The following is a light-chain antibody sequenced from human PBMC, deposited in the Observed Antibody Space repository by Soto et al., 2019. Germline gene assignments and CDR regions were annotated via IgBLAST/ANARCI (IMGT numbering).Light chain of an antibody. V-gene: IGLV2-23*01. CDR2: EGS. Sequence: QSALTQPASVSGSPGQSITMSCTGTRSDVGNYNLVSWYQQRPGKAPKLMIYEGSKRPSGVSNRFSGSKSGSTASLTISGLQAADEADYYCCSYAGSSSYVFGTGTKVTV. CDR1: RSDVGNYNL. J-gene: IGLJ1*01. CDR3: CSYAGSSSYV.